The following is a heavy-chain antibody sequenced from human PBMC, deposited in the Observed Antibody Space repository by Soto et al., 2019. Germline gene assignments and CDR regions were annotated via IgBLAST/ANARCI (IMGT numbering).Heavy chain of an antibody. CDR1: GGSVSSGSYY. Sequence: SETLSLTCTVSGGSVSSGSYYWSWIRQPPGKGLEWIGYIYYSGSTNYNPSLKSRVTISVDTSKNQFSLKLSSVTAADTAVYYCARDRITGTTFKLGDYYEINDVWVQGTLGTVS. J-gene: IGHJ6*02. V-gene: IGHV4-61*01. CDR2: IYYSGST. D-gene: IGHD1-7*01. CDR3: ARDRITGTTFKLGDYYEINDV.